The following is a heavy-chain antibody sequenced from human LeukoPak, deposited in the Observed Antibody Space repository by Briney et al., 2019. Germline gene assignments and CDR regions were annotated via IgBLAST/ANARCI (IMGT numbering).Heavy chain of an antibody. CDR3: VIWGDYDVLTGYYVPDY. J-gene: IGHJ4*02. D-gene: IGHD3-9*01. CDR2: STGSGTNT. V-gene: IGHV3-23*01. Sequence: GASLRLSCVASGLTFSNYAMSWVRQAPGKGLEWVSASTGSGTNTYYADSVKGRFTISRDNSKNTVFLQMNSLRHEDTAIYYCVIWGDYDVLTGYYVPDYWGQGTLVTVSS. CDR1: GLTFSNYA.